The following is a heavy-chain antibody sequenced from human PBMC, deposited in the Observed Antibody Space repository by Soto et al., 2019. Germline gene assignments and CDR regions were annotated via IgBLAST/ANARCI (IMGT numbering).Heavy chain of an antibody. Sequence: GGSLSLSCAASGFSLSSYGISWVRQAPGKGLEWVSGISGSGERAYYADSVKGQFTISRDNARNTVNLQINSLRAEDTAVYFCARTSDFWSGYSVSETSFSYYHLDVWGQGTTVTVSS. V-gene: IGHV3-23*01. CDR3: ARTSDFWSGYSVSETSFSYYHLDV. D-gene: IGHD3-3*01. CDR2: ISGSGERA. J-gene: IGHJ6*02. CDR1: GFSLSSYG.